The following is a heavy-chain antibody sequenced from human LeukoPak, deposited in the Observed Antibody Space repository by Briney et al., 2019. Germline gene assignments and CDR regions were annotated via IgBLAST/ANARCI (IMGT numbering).Heavy chain of an antibody. Sequence: ESGPTLLQPTPTLTLTCTLSGVSVRTGGGGGGGIRQAHEKAVEWLTMFYYNGDARYSPSLRSRLTITKDTSKNQVVLTMTSMDPVDTATYYCTHRRGLYYYGGFGFDSWGQGTLVTVPS. V-gene: IGHV2-5*01. J-gene: IGHJ4*02. CDR2: FYYNGDA. CDR1: GVSVRTGGGG. CDR3: THRRGLYYYGGFGFDS. D-gene: IGHD3-10*01.